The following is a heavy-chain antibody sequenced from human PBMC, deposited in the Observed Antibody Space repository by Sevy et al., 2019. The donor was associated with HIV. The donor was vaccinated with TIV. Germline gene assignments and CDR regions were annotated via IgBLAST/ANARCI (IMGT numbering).Heavy chain of an antibody. Sequence: GGSLXLXCAAXXXXXSSYAMXXXXXAXXXXLEXXXXXSXXGSXKYYADSVKGRFTISRDNSKNTLYLQMNSLRAEDTAVYYCAREKHXXXPXXXXXWGXGTLVTVSS. D-gene: IGHD2-21*01. CDR2: XSXXGSXK. J-gene: IGHJ4*02. CDR1: XXXXSSYA. CDR3: AREKHXXXPXXXXX. V-gene: IGHV3-30-3*01.